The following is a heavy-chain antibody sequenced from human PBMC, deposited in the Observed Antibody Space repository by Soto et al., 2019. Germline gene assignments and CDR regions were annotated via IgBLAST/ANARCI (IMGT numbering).Heavy chain of an antibody. CDR1: GFTFRNFG. V-gene: IGHV3-30*03. D-gene: IGHD6-13*01. Sequence: VQVEESGGGVVQPGRSLRLSCAASGFTFRNFGMHWVRQAPGKGLEWVAVIEDDGSNEYYADSVRGRFTISRDDSKNMMYLQISSLGGEDTAVYFGARERSRRWAFDYWGQGTLVSASS. CDR2: IEDDGSNE. CDR3: ARERSRRWAFDY. J-gene: IGHJ4*02.